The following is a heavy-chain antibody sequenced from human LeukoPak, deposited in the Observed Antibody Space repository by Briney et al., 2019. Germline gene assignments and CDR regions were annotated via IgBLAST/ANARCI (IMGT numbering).Heavy chain of an antibody. J-gene: IGHJ4*01. D-gene: IGHD7-27*01. CDR1: GSTFTSYA. CDR3: ARGPPNWGYDY. V-gene: IGHV1-8*01. CDR2: MIPNNGNT. Sequence: ASVKLSCTPSGSTFTSYAINWVRQASGQGLEWMGWMIPNNGNTGYPQNSQGRVTMTRDTSISTAYMELSSLRSDDTAVYYCARGPPNWGYDYWGAGTLVTVSS.